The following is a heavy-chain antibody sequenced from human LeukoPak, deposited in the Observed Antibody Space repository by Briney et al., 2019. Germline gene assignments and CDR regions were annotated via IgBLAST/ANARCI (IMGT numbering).Heavy chain of an antibody. J-gene: IGHJ4*02. Sequence: TGGSLRLSCTASGFTFSGFSMHWVRQAPGKGLEWLSYISTSSRSTYYADSVKGRFTISRDNAKNTLFLDMHSLGPGDSAVYYCARSAVRGVACDYWGQGTLLTVSS. CDR2: ISTSSRST. CDR3: ARSAVRGVACDY. D-gene: IGHD3-10*01. CDR1: GFTFSGFS. V-gene: IGHV3-48*01.